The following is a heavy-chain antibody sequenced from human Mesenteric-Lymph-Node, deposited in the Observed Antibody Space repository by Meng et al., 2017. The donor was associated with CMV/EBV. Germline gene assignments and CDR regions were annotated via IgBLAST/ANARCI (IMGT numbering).Heavy chain of an antibody. CDR3: ARVSSGSY. V-gene: IGHV4-59*01. CDR1: GGSISRYY. CDR2: IYYSGST. J-gene: IGHJ4*02. Sequence: SETLSLTCTVSGGSISRYYWSWIRQSPGKGLEWIGYIYYSGSTIYNPSLESRVTISVDASKNQFSLKLTSVTSADTAVYYCARVSSGSYWGQGTLVTVSS. D-gene: IGHD6-19*01.